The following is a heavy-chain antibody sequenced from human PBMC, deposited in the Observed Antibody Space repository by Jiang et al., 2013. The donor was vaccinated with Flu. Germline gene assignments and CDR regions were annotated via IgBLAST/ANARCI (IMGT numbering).Heavy chain of an antibody. Sequence: VQLVESGGGVVQPGGSLRLSCAASGFVFSTSAFHWVRQVPGKGLEWVAFISHDERSKQYAHSVTGRFTISRDISKNTLYLQMNSLRAEDTALYYCATDLWYSFLTWGQGSLVTVSS. J-gene: IGHJ4*02. V-gene: IGHV3-30*02. CDR2: ISHDERSK. CDR3: ATDLWYSFLT. CDR1: GFVFSTSA. D-gene: IGHD2-15*01.